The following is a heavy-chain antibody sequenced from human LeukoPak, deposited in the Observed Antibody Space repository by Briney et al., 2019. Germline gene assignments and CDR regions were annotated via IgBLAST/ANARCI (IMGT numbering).Heavy chain of an antibody. D-gene: IGHD5-18*01. V-gene: IGHV4-34*09. CDR3: ARGPRGYSYFDY. CDR2: INHSGST. Sequence: SETLSLTCAVYGGSFSGYYWSWIRQPPGKGLEWIGEINHSGSTNYNPSLKSRVTISVDTSKNQFSLKLSSVTAADTAVYYCARGPRGYSYFDYWGQGTLVTVSS. J-gene: IGHJ4*02. CDR1: GGSFSGYY.